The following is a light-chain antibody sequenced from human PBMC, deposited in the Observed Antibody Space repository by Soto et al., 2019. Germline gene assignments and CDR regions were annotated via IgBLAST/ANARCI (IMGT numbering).Light chain of an antibody. CDR3: SSSAGSTVV. CDR1: SSDVGGYNY. V-gene: IGLV2-8*01. CDR2: EVT. Sequence: QSALTQPPSASGSPGQSVTISCAGTSSDVGGYNYVSWYQQYPGKAPKLMIYEVTKRPSGVPDRFSGSKSGNTASLTVSGLQAEDEADYYCSSSAGSTVVFGGGTKVTVL. J-gene: IGLJ2*01.